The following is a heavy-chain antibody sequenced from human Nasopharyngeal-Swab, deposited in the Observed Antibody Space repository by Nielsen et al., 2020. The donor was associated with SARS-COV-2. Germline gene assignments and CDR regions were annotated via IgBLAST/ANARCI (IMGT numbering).Heavy chain of an antibody. V-gene: IGHV4-59*02. CDR1: SGSVGSYH. J-gene: IGHJ6*03. D-gene: IGHD3-9*01. Sequence: GSLRLSCTVSSGSVGSYHWSWIRQPPGKGLEWIGFVYTSGNTDYNPSLKSRGTISMDTPKNQFSLKLISVTAADTALYYCARGRISDWTYSYYMDVWGKGTTVTVSS. CDR2: VYTSGNT. CDR3: ARGRISDWTYSYYMDV.